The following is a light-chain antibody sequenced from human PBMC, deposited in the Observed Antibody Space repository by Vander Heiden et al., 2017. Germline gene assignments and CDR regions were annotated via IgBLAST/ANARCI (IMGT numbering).Light chain of an antibody. CDR2: DDS. J-gene: IGLJ2*01. Sequence: SYVLTQPPSVSVAPGQTTGIPCGGNIIGRKTVHWYQRKPGQAPVLVVYDDSERPSGIPERFSGSNSENTATLTISRVEAGDEAVYYCQVWDSTSDHVVFGGGTKLTVL. CDR3: QVWDSTSDHVV. V-gene: IGLV3-21*02. CDR1: IIGRKT.